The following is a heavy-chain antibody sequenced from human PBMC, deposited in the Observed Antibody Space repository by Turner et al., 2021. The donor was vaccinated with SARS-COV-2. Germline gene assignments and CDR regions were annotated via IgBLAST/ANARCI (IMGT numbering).Heavy chain of an antibody. V-gene: IGHV4-39*01. J-gene: IGHJ5*02. CDR2: MYYSGTT. CDR1: GGSVSSRRYY. Sequence: QLHLQESGPGLVQPPEPLSLTCTVSGGSVSSRRYYWGWSSQPPGKGLGWFGSMYYSGTTYYNTSHKSRVTISVDTSKNQFSLKLSSVTAADTAVYYSARLDYDFWSGYYTGWFDPWGQGTLVTVSS. CDR3: ARLDYDFWSGYYTGWFDP. D-gene: IGHD3-3*01.